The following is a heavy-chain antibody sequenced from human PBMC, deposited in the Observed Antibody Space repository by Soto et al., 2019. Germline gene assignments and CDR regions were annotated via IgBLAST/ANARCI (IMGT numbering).Heavy chain of an antibody. V-gene: IGHV4-61*01. CDR2: IYYSGPS. J-gene: IGHJ4*02. Sequence: PSETLSLTCTVSVGSVSRESNFWSWIRQPPGKGLEWIGYIYYSGPSRYNPSLESRVTISIDSSKNQVSLTMTSVTAADTAVYYCARGYSHYAHWGRGTLVTVSS. CDR3: ARGYSHYAH. D-gene: IGHD4-4*01. CDR1: VGSVSRESNF.